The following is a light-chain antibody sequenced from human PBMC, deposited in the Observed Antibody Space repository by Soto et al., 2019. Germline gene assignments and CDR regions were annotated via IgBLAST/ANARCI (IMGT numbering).Light chain of an antibody. V-gene: IGKV1-5*01. Sequence: GDRVTITCRASQSISSWFAWYQQKPGKAPKLLIYDASSLESGVPSRFSGSGSGTEFTLTISSLQPDDFATYYCQQYNRTFGQGTKVDI. CDR1: QSISSW. CDR3: QQYNRT. J-gene: IGKJ1*01. CDR2: DAS.